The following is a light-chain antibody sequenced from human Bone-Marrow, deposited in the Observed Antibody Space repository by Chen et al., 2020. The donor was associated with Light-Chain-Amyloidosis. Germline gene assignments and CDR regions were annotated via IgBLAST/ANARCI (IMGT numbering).Light chain of an antibody. V-gene: IGLV3-21*02. J-gene: IGLJ3*02. CDR2: DDS. CDR3: QVWDRSSDRPV. Sequence: SSVPTQPSSVSVAPGQTATIACGGNNIGSTSVHWYRQTPGQAPLLVVYDDSDRPSGIPERLSGSNSGNTATLTISRVEAGDEADYYCQVWDRSSDRPVFGGGTKLTVL. CDR1: NIGSTS.